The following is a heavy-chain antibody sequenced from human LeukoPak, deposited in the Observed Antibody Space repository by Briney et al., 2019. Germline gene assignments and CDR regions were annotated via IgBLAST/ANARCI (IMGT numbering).Heavy chain of an antibody. V-gene: IGHV3-33*01. CDR1: GFTFSSYG. CDR2: IWYDGSNK. D-gene: IGHD5-18*01. Sequence: GGSLRLSCAASGFTFSSYGMHWVRQAPGKGLEWVAVIWYDGSNKYYADSVKGRFTISRDNSKNTLYLQMSSLRAEDTAVYYCAREDTAAVLAGSADYWGQGTLVTVSS. CDR3: AREDTAAVLAGSADY. J-gene: IGHJ4*02.